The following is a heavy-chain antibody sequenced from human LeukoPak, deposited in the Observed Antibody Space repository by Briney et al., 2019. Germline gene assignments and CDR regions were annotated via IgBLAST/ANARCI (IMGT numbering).Heavy chain of an antibody. CDR1: GYSFTSYW. V-gene: IGHV5-10-1*01. CDR3: ARRRGTITVTTYYYYGMDV. CDR2: IDPSDSYT. J-gene: IGHJ6*02. D-gene: IGHD4-17*01. Sequence: GGSLRLSCKGSGYSFTSYWISWVRQIPGKGLEWMGRIDPSDSYTNYSPSFQGHVTISADKSISTAYLQWSSLKASDTAMYYCARRRGTITVTTYYYYGMDVWGQGTTVTVSS.